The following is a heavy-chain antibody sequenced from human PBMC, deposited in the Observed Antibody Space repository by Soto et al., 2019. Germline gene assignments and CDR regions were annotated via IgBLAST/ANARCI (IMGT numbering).Heavy chain of an antibody. CDR2: MNTNSGNT. V-gene: IGHV1-8*01. D-gene: IGHD3-22*01. J-gene: IGHJ6*02. CDR3: ARIPSYDTSGPLDYYYVMDV. CDR1: GYTFTSYD. Sequence: QVQLVQSGAEVKKPGASVKVSCKASGYTFTSYDIGWVRQATGPGLEWMGWMNTNSGNTGYAQKFQGRVTMTSHTSIGTAYMELSSLRSEDTAVYYCARIPSYDTSGPLDYYYVMDVWGQGTTVTVSS.